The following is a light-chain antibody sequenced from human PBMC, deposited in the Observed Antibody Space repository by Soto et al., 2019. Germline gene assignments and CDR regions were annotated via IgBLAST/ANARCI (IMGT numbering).Light chain of an antibody. CDR2: DAF. V-gene: IGKV1-5*01. Sequence: DIQMTQSPSTLSASVGDRVTITCRASQSISSWLAWYQQKPGKAPKLLIYDAFSLESGVPSRFSGSGSGTEFTLTISSLQPNDFATYYCQQYNSYPYTFGQGTKLDIK. CDR3: QQYNSYPYT. CDR1: QSISSW. J-gene: IGKJ2*01.